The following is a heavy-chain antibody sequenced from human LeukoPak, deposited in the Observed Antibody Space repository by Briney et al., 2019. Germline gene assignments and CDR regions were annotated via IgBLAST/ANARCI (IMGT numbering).Heavy chain of an antibody. V-gene: IGHV3-74*01. Sequence: PGGSLRLSCAASGFAFSSNWMHWVRQAPGKGLVWVSHVSTDARTITYAAFVKGRFTISRDNAKNTLYLQMNSLRAEDTAVYYCARDRPVDTALIMDVWGKGTTVTVSS. CDR2: VSTDARTI. CDR3: ARDRPVDTALIMDV. J-gene: IGHJ6*04. CDR1: GFAFSSNW. D-gene: IGHD5-18*01.